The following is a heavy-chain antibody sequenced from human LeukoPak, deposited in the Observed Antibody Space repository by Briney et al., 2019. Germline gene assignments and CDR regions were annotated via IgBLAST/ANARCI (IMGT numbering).Heavy chain of an antibody. J-gene: IGHJ1*01. CDR2: IYYSGST. CDR1: GGSIGDYY. Sequence: SETLSLTCTVSGGSIGDYYWSWIRQPPGKGLEWIGYIYYSGSTNYNPSLRSRVTISVDTSKNQFSLKLSSVTAADTAVYYCARVLGYCSGGGCSEYFQHWGQGTLVTVSS. CDR3: ARVLGYCSGGGCSEYFQH. D-gene: IGHD2-15*01. V-gene: IGHV4-59*01.